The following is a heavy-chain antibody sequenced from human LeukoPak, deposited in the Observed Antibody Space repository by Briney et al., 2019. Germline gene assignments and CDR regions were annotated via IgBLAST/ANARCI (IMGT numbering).Heavy chain of an antibody. CDR1: GGSIRSSNYN. V-gene: IGHV4-39*07. J-gene: IGHJ6*03. Sequence: PSETLSLTCTSSGGSIRSSNYNWGWIRQPPGKGLEWIGSIHYTGSTYHNPSLKSRVTISVDTSKNKFSLKLSSVTAADTALYYCARTGGSFYFYYYMDVWGKGTTVTVSS. CDR2: IHYTGST. CDR3: ARTGGSFYFYYYMDV. D-gene: IGHD1-26*01.